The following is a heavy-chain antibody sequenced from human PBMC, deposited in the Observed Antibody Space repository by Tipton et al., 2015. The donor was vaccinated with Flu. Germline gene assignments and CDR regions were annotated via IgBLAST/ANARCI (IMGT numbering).Heavy chain of an antibody. J-gene: IGHJ4*02. CDR1: GYPLTSYG. CDR2: ISGYHDDT. V-gene: IGHV1-18*04. Sequence: QVQLVQSGAEVKKPGASMKVSCKASGYPLTSYGVSWVRQAPGQGLEWMGWISGYHDDTKYAQRFQGRVTMTTDTSTSTAYMELRSLTSDDTAVYYCARPGGPAAVNPFSYFDFWGQGTLVSVSS. CDR3: ARPGGPAAVNPFSYFDF. D-gene: IGHD2-2*01.